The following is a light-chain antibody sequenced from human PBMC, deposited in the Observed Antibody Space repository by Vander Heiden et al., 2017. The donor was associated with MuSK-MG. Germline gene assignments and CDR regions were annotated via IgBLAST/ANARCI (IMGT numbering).Light chain of an antibody. CDR2: QDD. Sequence: SYELTKPPSVSVSPGQTATITCSGDKLGDKYACWYQQRPGQSPVFVIYQDDKRPAGIPERFSGSNSGNTATLTISGTQAMDEADYYCQAWDSRTGVFGGGSKLTVL. CDR3: QAWDSRTGV. V-gene: IGLV3-1*01. CDR1: KLGDKY. J-gene: IGLJ3*02.